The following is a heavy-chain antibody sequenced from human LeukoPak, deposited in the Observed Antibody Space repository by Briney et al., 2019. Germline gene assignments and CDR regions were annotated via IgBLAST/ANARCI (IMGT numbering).Heavy chain of an antibody. CDR1: GFNFSDYY. Sequence: PGGSLRLSCAASGFNFSDYYMTWIRQAPGKGLEWVSYISGSGTTKYYADSVRGRFTISRDNAQYSLYLQMNSLRAEDTAVYYCARLAFGGWEGLVYFDYWGQGTLVTVSS. D-gene: IGHD6-19*01. J-gene: IGHJ4*02. CDR3: ARLAFGGWEGLVYFDY. V-gene: IGHV3-11*04. CDR2: ISGSGTTK.